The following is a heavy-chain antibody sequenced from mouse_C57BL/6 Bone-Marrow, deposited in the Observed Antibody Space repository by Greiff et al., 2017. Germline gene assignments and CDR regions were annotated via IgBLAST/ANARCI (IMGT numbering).Heavy chain of an antibody. CDR3: ARAYYSNWGVAY. CDR2: IWSGGST. D-gene: IGHD2-5*01. Sequence: VKLQESGPGLVQPSQSLSITCTVSGFSLTSYGVHWVRQSPGKGLEWLGVIWSGGSTDYNAAFISRLSISKDNSKSQVFFKMNSLHADDTAIYYCARAYYSNWGVAYWGQGTLVTVSA. V-gene: IGHV2-2*01. J-gene: IGHJ3*01. CDR1: GFSLTSYG.